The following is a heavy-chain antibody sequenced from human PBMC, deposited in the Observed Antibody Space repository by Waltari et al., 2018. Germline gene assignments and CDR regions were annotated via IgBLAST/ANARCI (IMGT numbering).Heavy chain of an antibody. CDR3: ALSITIFGVVQYGMDV. J-gene: IGHJ6*02. CDR1: GGTFSSYA. V-gene: IGHV1-69*01. D-gene: IGHD3-3*01. CDR2: IIPIFGTA. Sequence: QVQLVQSGAEVKKPGSSVKVSCKASGGTFSSYAISWVRQAPGQGLEWMGGIIPIFGTANYAQKFQGRVTVTADESTSTAYMELSSLRSEDTAVYYCALSITIFGVVQYGMDVWGQGTTVIVSS.